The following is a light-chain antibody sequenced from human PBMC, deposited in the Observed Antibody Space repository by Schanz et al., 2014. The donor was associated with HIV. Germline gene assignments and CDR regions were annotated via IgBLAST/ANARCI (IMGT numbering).Light chain of an antibody. J-gene: IGLJ3*02. Sequence: QSVLTQPPSASGTPGQRVTISCSGSDSNAGSNPVNWYQHLPGAAPKLLIYNTYHRPSGVPDRFSGSQSGTSASLAISGLQSEDESDFFCATWDDSLDGWVFGGGTKVTVL. CDR1: DSNAGSNP. CDR3: ATWDDSLDGWV. CDR2: NTY. V-gene: IGLV1-44*01.